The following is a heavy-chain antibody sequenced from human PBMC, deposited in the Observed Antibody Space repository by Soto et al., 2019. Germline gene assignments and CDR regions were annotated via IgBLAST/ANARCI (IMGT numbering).Heavy chain of an antibody. CDR3: IGEIKSGGLDD. CDR1: GFDVYT. J-gene: IGHJ4*02. Sequence: EVQLVESGGNWVQPGRSLRLSCASSGFDVYTMHWIRQAPGVGLVWVAGINWDSTFMGYADSVKGRFTVSRDNAKKSLYLQMNGLRADDTALYYSIGEIKSGGLDDWGRGNLVTVSS. D-gene: IGHD2-15*01. V-gene: IGHV3-9*01. CDR2: INWDSTFM.